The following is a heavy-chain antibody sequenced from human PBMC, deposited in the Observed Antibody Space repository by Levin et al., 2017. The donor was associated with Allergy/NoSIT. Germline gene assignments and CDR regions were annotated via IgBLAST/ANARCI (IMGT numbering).Heavy chain of an antibody. Sequence: LSLTCAASGFTFDDYGMSWVRQAPGKGLEWVSGINWNGGSTGYADSVKGRLTISRDNAKNSLYLQMNSLRAEDTALYHCARQRFTRNIHDGFDIWGQGTMVIVSS. D-gene: IGHD2/OR15-2a*01. V-gene: IGHV3-20*01. CDR2: INWNGGST. CDR1: GFTFDDYG. J-gene: IGHJ3*02. CDR3: ARQRFTRNIHDGFDI.